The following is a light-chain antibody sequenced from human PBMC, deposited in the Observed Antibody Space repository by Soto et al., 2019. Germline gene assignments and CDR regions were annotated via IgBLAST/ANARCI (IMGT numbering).Light chain of an antibody. V-gene: IGLV1-40*01. CDR3: QSYDTSLSGSWV. CDR1: SSNIGAGYD. J-gene: IGLJ2*01. CDR2: ANT. Sequence: QPVLTQPPSVSGAPGQRVTISCTGTSSNIGAGYDVHWYQQLPGTAPKLLIFANTNRPSGVPDRFSGSKSGTSASLAITGLQAEDEADYYCQSYDTSLSGSWVFGGGTQLTVL.